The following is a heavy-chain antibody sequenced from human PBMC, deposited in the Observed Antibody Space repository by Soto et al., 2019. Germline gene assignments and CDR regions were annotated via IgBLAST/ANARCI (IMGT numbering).Heavy chain of an antibody. CDR1: GFSLSTGGVG. J-gene: IGHJ4*02. CDR3: AHLPPFADSNLDY. V-gene: IGHV2-5*01. Sequence: QITLKESGPTLVKPTQTLTLTCNFSGFSLSTGGVGVAWVRQPPGKALEWLTLIYWNGETRTSPSLEKRLTVNKDASKNHVALTMTNMDPVDTAKYYWAHLPPFADSNLDYWGQGIRVTVS. D-gene: IGHD2-21*02. CDR2: IYWNGET.